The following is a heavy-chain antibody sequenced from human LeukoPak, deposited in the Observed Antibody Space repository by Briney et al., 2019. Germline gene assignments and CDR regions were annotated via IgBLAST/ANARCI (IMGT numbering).Heavy chain of an antibody. D-gene: IGHD3-10*01. J-gene: IGHJ4*02. CDR1: GGSISSYY. Sequence: SETLSLTCTVSGGSISSYYWSWIRQPPGKGLEWIGYIYYSGSTNYNPSLKSRVTISVDTSKNQFSLKLSSVTAADTAVYYCARVGVLLWFGELIYYFDYWGQGTLVTVSS. V-gene: IGHV4-59*01. CDR2: IYYSGST. CDR3: ARVGVLLWFGELIYYFDY.